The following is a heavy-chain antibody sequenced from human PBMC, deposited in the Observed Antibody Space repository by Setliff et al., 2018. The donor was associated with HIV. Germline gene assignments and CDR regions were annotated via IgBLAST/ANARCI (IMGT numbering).Heavy chain of an antibody. CDR1: GFTFGIYS. J-gene: IGHJ4*02. D-gene: IGHD4-17*01. CDR2: FSADEDIE. Sequence: PGGSLRLPCEASGFTFGIYSMHWVRQAPGRGLEWMAVFSADEDIEYYADSVRERFTIFRDSSKNTLYLQMSSLKADDTAVYYCARSPYGGNPYLFDFWGQGTLVTVSS. V-gene: IGHV3-30*15. CDR3: ARSPYGGNPYLFDF.